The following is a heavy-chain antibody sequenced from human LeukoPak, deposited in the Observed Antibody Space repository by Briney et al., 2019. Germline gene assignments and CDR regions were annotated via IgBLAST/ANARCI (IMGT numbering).Heavy chain of an antibody. CDR3: AKDRAYDFWSGPFPY. CDR2: ISANGGGT. Sequence: GGSLRLSCAASGFTFAGYAMSWVRQAPGTGLEWVSSISANGGGTYYADSVKGRFSISRDNSKNTLYLQMNSLRAEDTAVYYCAKDRAYDFWSGPFPYWGQGTLVTVSS. D-gene: IGHD3-3*01. V-gene: IGHV3-23*01. CDR1: GFTFAGYA. J-gene: IGHJ4*02.